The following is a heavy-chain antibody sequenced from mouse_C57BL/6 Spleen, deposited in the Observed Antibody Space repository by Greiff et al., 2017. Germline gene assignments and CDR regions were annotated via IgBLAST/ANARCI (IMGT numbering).Heavy chain of an antibody. J-gene: IGHJ4*01. CDR3: ARLGRTYAMDY. CDR1: GYAFSSSW. V-gene: IGHV1-82*01. Sequence: LQESGPELVKPGASVKISCKASGYAFSSSWMNWVKQRPGKGLEWIGRIYPGDGDTNYNGKFKGKATLTADKSSSTAYMQLSSLTSEDSAVYFCARLGRTYAMDYWGQGTSVTVSS. CDR2: IYPGDGDT.